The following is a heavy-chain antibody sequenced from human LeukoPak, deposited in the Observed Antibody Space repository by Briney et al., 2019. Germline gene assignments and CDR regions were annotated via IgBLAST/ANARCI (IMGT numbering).Heavy chain of an antibody. Sequence: ASVEVSCKVSGYTLTELSMHWVRQAPGKGLEWMGGFDPEDGETIYAQKFQGRVTMTEDTSTDTAYMELSSLRSEDTAVYYCATGATRVVATIWDAFDIWGQGTMVTVSS. J-gene: IGHJ3*02. CDR3: ATGATRVVATIWDAFDI. CDR1: GYTLTELS. CDR2: FDPEDGET. D-gene: IGHD5-12*01. V-gene: IGHV1-24*01.